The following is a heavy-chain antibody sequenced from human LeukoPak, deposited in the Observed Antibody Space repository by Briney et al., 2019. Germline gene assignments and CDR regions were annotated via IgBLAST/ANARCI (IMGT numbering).Heavy chain of an antibody. V-gene: IGHV4-34*01. CDR3: AREEQQLGGFDP. J-gene: IGHJ5*02. D-gene: IGHD6-13*01. Sequence: PSETLSLTCAVYGGSFSGDYWSWIRQPPGKGLEWIGESNHSGNTNYNPSLKSRVTISVDTSKNQFSLKLSSVTAADTAVYYCAREEQQLGGFDPWGQGTLVTVSS. CDR2: SNHSGNT. CDR1: GGSFSGDY.